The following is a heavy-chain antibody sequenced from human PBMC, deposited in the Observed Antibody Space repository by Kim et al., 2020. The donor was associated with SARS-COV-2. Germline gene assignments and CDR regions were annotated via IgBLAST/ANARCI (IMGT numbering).Heavy chain of an antibody. D-gene: IGHD2-2*01. CDR3: ARAIVVVPAAGWFDP. J-gene: IGHJ5*02. V-gene: IGHV3-11*05. Sequence: DSVKGRFTISRDNAKNSLYLQMNSLRAEDTAVYYCARAIVVVPAAGWFDPWGQGTLVTVSS.